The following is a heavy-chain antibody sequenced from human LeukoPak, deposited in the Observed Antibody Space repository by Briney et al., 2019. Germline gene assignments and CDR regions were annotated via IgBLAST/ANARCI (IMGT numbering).Heavy chain of an antibody. CDR1: GYTFTGYY. Sequence: GASVKVSCKASGYTFTGYYMHWVRQAPGQGLEWMGWISAYNGNTNYAQKLQGRVTMTTDTSTSTAYMELRSLRSDDTAVYYCARMAIVVVPAAAALFDYWGQGTLVTVSS. CDR3: ARMAIVVVPAAAALFDY. D-gene: IGHD2-2*01. J-gene: IGHJ4*02. V-gene: IGHV1-18*04. CDR2: ISAYNGNT.